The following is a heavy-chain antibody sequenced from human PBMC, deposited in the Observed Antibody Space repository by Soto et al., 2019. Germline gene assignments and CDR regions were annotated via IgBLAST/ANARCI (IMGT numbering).Heavy chain of an antibody. Sequence: GGSLRLSCAASGFTFSSYSMNWVRQAPGKGLEWVSSISSSSSYIYYADSVKGRFTISRDNAKNSLYLQMNSLRAEDTAVYYCAREGLRGKYYYCYYGMDVWGQGTTVTVSS. J-gene: IGHJ6*02. V-gene: IGHV3-21*01. CDR1: GFTFSSYS. CDR3: AREGLRGKYYYCYYGMDV. CDR2: ISSSSSYI.